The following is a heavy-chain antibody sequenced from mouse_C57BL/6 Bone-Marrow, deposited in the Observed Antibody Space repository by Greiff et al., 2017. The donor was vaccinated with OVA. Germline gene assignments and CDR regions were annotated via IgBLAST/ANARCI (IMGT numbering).Heavy chain of an antibody. CDR2: IHPSGGNT. J-gene: IGHJ3*01. CDR1: GYTFTSYW. D-gene: IGHD1-1*01. CDR3: ATVNSIAY. V-gene: IGHV1-74*01. Sequence: QVQLQQSGAELVKPGASVKVSCKASGYTFTSYWMHWVKQRPGQGLEWIGRIHPSGGNTNYNEKFKGKATLTVDKSSSTAYMQLSSLTSEDSAVYYCATVNSIAYWGQGTLVTVSA.